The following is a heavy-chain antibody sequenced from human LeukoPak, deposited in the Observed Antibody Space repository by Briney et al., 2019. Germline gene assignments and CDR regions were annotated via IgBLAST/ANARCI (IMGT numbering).Heavy chain of an antibody. CDR2: IYYSGST. CDR1: GGSISSDDYY. V-gene: IGHV4-31*03. D-gene: IGHD2-21*02. J-gene: IGHJ4*02. Sequence: SETLSLTCTVSGGSISSDDYYWNWIRQHPGKGLEWIGYIYYSGSTYYNPSLKSRVTISVDTSKKQFSLKLTSVTAADTAVYYCARGSDWNFGYWGQGTLVTVSS. CDR3: ARGSDWNFGY.